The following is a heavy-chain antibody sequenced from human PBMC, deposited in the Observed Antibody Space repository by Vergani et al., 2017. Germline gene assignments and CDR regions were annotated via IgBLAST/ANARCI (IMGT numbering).Heavy chain of an antibody. CDR2: INPNSGGT. CDR3: AREGRGIVVTTNWFDP. Sequence: QVQLLQSGAEVKKPGASVKVSCKASGYTFTGYYMHWVRQAPGQGLEWMGWINPNSGGTNYAQKFQGRVTMPRATSISTAYMQLSRLRSDDTAVYYFAREGRGIVVTTNWFDPWGQGTLVTVSS. CDR1: GYTFTGYY. D-gene: IGHD2-21*01. J-gene: IGHJ5*02. V-gene: IGHV1-2*02.